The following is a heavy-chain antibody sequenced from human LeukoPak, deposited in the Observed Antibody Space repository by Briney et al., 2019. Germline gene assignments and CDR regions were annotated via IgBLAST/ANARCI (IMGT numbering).Heavy chain of an antibody. Sequence: GGSLRLFCAASGFTFSSYSMNWVSQAPGKGLEWLSYISSSNIYYADSGKGRFTISRDNDKNSLYLQMNGLRDEDTAVYYCARDRVYAFDIWGQGTIVTVSS. CDR1: GFTFSSYS. D-gene: IGHD6-6*01. CDR2: ISSSNI. V-gene: IGHV3-48*02. J-gene: IGHJ3*02. CDR3: ARDRVYAFDI.